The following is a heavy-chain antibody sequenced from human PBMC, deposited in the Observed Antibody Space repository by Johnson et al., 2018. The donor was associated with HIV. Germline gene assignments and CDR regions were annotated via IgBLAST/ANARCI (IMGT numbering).Heavy chain of an antibody. CDR2: IKSKTDGGTT. CDR3: AKSAPGYDSSCFRSASFDV. V-gene: IGHV3-15*01. J-gene: IGHJ3*01. CDR1: GFTFSNAW. Sequence: VQLVESGGGLVKPGGSLRLSCAASGFTFSNAWMSWVRQAPGKGLEWVGRIKSKTDGGTTDYAAPVKGRFTISRDDSKNTLYLQMNSLRAEDTAVYYCAKSAPGYDSSCFRSASFDVWGQGTIVSVSS. D-gene: IGHD3-22*01.